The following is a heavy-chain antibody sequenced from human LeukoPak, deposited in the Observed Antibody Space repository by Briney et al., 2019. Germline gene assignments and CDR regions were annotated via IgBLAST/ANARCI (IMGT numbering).Heavy chain of an antibody. Sequence: GGSLRLSCAASGFTFSSSGMHWVRQAPGKGLEWLAVISNDGSNKYYADTVKGRFTISRDNPKNTLYLEMNSLRAEDTAVYYCAKRGGSYFDYWGQGTLVTVSS. V-gene: IGHV3-30*18. CDR2: ISNDGSNK. CDR3: AKRGGSYFDY. CDR1: GFTFSSSG. D-gene: IGHD1-26*01. J-gene: IGHJ4*02.